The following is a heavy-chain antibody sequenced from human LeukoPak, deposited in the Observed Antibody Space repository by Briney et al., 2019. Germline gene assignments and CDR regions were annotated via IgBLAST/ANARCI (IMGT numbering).Heavy chain of an antibody. CDR3: ARYTFRAVDI. CDR1: GLSLSVNY. J-gene: IGHJ3*02. Sequence: PGGSLRLSCAASGLSLSVNYMTWVRQSPGKGLEWLSNIYRDGNTYYADSVNGRFSISRDDYKNTLYLEMNSLRAEDTALYYCARYTFRAVDIWGQGSMATVSS. V-gene: IGHV3-53*01. CDR2: IYRDGNT. D-gene: IGHD2-2*02.